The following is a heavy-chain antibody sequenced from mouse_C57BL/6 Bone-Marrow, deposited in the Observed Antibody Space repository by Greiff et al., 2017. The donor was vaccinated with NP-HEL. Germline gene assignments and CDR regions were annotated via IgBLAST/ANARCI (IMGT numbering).Heavy chain of an antibody. J-gene: IGHJ3*01. D-gene: IGHD2-12*01. CDR1: GFTFSSYA. CDR2: ISDGGSYT. V-gene: IGHV5-4*01. Sequence: EVQGVESGGGLVQPGGSLKLSCAASGFTFSSYAMSWVRQTPEKSLEWVATISDGGSYTYYPDNVKGRFTISRDNAKNNLYLQMSHLKYEDAAMYYCARALPPWFADWGQGTLVTGAA. CDR3: ARALPPWFAD.